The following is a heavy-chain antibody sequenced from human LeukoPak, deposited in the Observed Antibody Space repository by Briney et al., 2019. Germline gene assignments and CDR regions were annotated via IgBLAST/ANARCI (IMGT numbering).Heavy chain of an antibody. Sequence: GGSLRLSCAASGFTFSSYAMHWVRQAPGKGLEYVSAISSNGGSTYYANSVKGRFTISRDNSKNALYLQMGSLRAEDMAVYYCARDDRLDYWGQGTLVTVSS. CDR1: GFTFSSYA. J-gene: IGHJ4*02. CDR3: ARDDRLDY. CDR2: ISSNGGST. V-gene: IGHV3-64*01.